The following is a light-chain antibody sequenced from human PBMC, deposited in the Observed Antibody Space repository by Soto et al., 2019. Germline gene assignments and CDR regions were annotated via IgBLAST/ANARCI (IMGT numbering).Light chain of an antibody. CDR1: QGVTSSY. J-gene: IGKJ1*01. Sequence: EIVLTQSPGTLSLSPGERATLSCRASQGVTSSYLAWYQQKPGQAPRLLIFGAFNRATGIPDRFSGSGSGTDFTLTISRLEPEDFAVYYCQQYDTSSVTFGQGTKVDIK. CDR3: QQYDTSSVT. CDR2: GAF. V-gene: IGKV3-20*01.